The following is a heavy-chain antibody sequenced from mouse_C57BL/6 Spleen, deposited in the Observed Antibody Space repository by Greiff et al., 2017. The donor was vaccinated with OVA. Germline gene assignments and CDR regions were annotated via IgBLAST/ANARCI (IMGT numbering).Heavy chain of an antibody. CDR2: IDPETGGT. CDR1: GYTFTDYE. D-gene: IGHD3-2*02. J-gene: IGHJ2*01. Sequence: QVQLKQSGAELVRPGASVTLSCKASGYTFTDYEMHWVKQTPVHGLEWIGAIDPETGGTAYNQKFKGKAILTADKSSSTAYMELRSLTSEDSAVYYCTRGGRQLRPHFDYWGQGTTLTVSS. CDR3: TRGGRQLRPHFDY. V-gene: IGHV1-15*01.